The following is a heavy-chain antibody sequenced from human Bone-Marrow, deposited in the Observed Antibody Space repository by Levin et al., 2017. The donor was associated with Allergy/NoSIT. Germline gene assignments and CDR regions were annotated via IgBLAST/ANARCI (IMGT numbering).Heavy chain of an antibody. CDR3: ARGRGWLRDNDH. V-gene: IGHV1-8*01. CDR2: VNANSGNT. CDR1: GYTFTDYD. D-gene: IGHD6-19*01. J-gene: IGHJ4*02. Sequence: GASVKVSCKASGYTFTDYDINWVRQAAGQGLEWMGWVNANSGNTDYAQKFRGRVSMARDTSISTAYMELSSLTSADPAVYFCARGRGWLRDNDHWGQGTLVTVSS.